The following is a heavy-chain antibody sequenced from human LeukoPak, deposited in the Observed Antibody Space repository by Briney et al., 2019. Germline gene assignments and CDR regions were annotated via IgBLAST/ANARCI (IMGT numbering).Heavy chain of an antibody. J-gene: IGHJ4*02. Sequence: GGSLRLSCAASGFTFSSYGMHWVRQAPGKGLEWVAFIRYDGSNKYYADSVKGRFTISRDNSKNTLYLQMNSLRAEDTAVYYCAKGYYYDSSGYPVDYWGQGTLVTVSS. V-gene: IGHV3-30*02. CDR2: IRYDGSNK. D-gene: IGHD3-22*01. CDR3: AKGYYYDSSGYPVDY. CDR1: GFTFSSYG.